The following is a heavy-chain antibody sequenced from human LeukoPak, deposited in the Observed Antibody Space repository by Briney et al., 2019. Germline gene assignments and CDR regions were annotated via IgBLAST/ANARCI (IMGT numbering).Heavy chain of an antibody. V-gene: IGHV4-30-4*01. CDR1: GASISSGDYY. CDR3: ARGAMVAATRSYYYGMDV. J-gene: IGHJ6*02. CDR2: IYHSGST. D-gene: IGHD2-15*01. Sequence: SETLSLTCTVSGASISSGDYYWSWIRQPPGKGLEGIAYIYHSGSTYYNPSLKSRVTISVDTSKNQFSLKLSSVTAADTAVYFCARGAMVAATRSYYYGMDVWGQGTTVTVSS.